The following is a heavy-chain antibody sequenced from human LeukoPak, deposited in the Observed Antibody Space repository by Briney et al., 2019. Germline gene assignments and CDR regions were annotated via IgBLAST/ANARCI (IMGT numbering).Heavy chain of an antibody. CDR1: GFSVSSSGVA. CDR3: AHLTTSAYYYDY. J-gene: IGHJ4*02. V-gene: IGHV2-5*01. CDR2: IYWNDDD. D-gene: IGHD1-1*01. Sequence: SGPTLVNPTETLTLTCTCSGFSVSSSGVAVGWIRQPPGKALEWLGHIYWNDDDYYSTSLESRLTITRDTSENQVVLTMTNMDPVDTATYYCAHLTTSAYYYDYWGQGTLVTVSS.